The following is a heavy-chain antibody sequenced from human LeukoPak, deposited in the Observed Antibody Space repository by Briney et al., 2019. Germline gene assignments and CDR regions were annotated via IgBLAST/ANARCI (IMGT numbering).Heavy chain of an antibody. D-gene: IGHD6-13*01. V-gene: IGHV1-3*01. CDR2: INAGNGNT. Sequence: ASVKVSCKASGYTFTSYAMHWVRQAPGQRLEWMGWINAGNGNTKYSQKFQGRVTITRDTSASTAYMELSSLRSEDTAVYYCAREHGQLVPLRLYYYYGMDVWGQGTTVTVSS. CDR1: GYTFTSYA. J-gene: IGHJ6*02. CDR3: AREHGQLVPLRLYYYYGMDV.